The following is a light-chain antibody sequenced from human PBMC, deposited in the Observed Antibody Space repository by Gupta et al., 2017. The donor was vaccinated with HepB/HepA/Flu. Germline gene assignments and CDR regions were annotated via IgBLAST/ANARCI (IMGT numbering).Light chain of an antibody. CDR1: SSDVGNYNY. Sequence: QSPLTQPRSVCGSPGQSVTISRTGTSSDVGNYNYVSWYQQPPGKAPKLVIYDVSKRPSGFTDRFSGSQSGNTASLTISGHQAEDEADYYCCSSAGRYTVIFGGGTKLTVL. CDR2: DVS. J-gene: IGLJ2*01. CDR3: CSSAGRYTVI. V-gene: IGLV2-11*01.